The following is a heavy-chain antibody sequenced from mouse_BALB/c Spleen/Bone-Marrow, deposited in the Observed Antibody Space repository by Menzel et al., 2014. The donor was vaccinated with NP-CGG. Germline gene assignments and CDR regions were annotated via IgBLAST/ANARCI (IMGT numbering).Heavy chain of an antibody. CDR1: GYTFTSYY. CDR2: NYPGNVNT. CDR3: ARGRRSRAMDY. Sequence: VQLQQSGPELVKPGASVRISCKASGYTFTSYYIHWVKQRPGQGLEWIGWNYPGNVNTKYNEKFKGRATLTADKSSSTAYMQLSSLTSEDSAVYFCARGRRSRAMDYWGQGTSVTVSS. J-gene: IGHJ4*01. V-gene: IGHV1S56*01.